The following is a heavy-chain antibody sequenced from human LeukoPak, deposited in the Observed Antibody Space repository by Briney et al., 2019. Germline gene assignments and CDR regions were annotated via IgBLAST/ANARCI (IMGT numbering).Heavy chain of an antibody. D-gene: IGHD5-24*01. V-gene: IGHV3-48*04. CDR1: GFTFSSYS. CDR3: ARESSGRWLQL. Sequence: GGSLRLSCAASGFTFSSYSMNWVRQAPGKGLEWVSYISSSSSTIYYADSVKGRFTISRDNVKNSLYLQMNSLRAEDTAVYYCARESSGRWLQLWGQGTLVTVSS. J-gene: IGHJ4*02. CDR2: ISSSSSTI.